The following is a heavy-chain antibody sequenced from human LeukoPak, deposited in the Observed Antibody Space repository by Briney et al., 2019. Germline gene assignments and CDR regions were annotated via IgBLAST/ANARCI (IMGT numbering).Heavy chain of an antibody. D-gene: IGHD5-18*01. V-gene: IGHV4-59*12. J-gene: IGHJ5*02. Sequence: SETLSLTCTVSGGSISSYYWSWIRQPPGKGLEWIGYIYYSGSTYYNPSLKSRVTISVHTSKNQFSLKLSSVTAADTAVYYCARGGIPLWDNWFDPWGQGTLVTVSS. CDR1: GGSISSYY. CDR3: ARGGIPLWDNWFDP. CDR2: IYYSGST.